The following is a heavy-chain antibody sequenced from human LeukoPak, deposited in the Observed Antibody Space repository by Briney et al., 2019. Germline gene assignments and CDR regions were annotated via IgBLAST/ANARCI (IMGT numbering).Heavy chain of an antibody. Sequence: GGSLRLSCAASGFTFSDYAIYWVRQAPGKGLEWVAIISYDGTKKSYAKSVKGRFTISRDNSKKTVYLQMSSLRDADTATFFCARNADYTGAGNLDYWGQGTLVIVSS. CDR2: ISYDGTKK. J-gene: IGHJ4*02. D-gene: IGHD2-8*02. CDR1: GFTFSDYA. CDR3: ARNADYTGAGNLDY. V-gene: IGHV3-30*04.